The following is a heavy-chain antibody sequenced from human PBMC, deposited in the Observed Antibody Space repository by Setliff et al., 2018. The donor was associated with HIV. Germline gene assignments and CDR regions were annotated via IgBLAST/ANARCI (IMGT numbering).Heavy chain of an antibody. J-gene: IGHJ3*02. CDR1: GFTFSNYA. D-gene: IGHD3-10*01. V-gene: IGHV3-30*14. Sequence: PGGSLRLSCAASGFTFSNYAIHWVRQAPGKGLEWVAVISHDGNNQYYADSVKGRFTISRDNSKNTLYLQMSSLRAEDTAVYYCVRRFDHWSSYPNDAFDIWGQGTMVTVSS. CDR3: VRRFDHWSSYPNDAFDI. CDR2: ISHDGNNQ.